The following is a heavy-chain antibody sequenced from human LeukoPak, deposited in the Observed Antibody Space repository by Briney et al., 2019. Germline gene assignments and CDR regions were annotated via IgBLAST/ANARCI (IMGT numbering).Heavy chain of an antibody. CDR3: ARRIGGANNFDN. CDR2: TSGSGGTT. V-gene: IGHV3-23*01. J-gene: IGHJ4*02. Sequence: PGGSLRLSCAASGFTFSSYAMSWVRQAPGKGLEWVSVTSGSGGTTCYADSVKGRFTISRDNTKNTLYLQMNSLRDEDTAVYYCARRIGGANNFDNWGQGTLVTVSS. D-gene: IGHD1-26*01. CDR1: GFTFSSYA.